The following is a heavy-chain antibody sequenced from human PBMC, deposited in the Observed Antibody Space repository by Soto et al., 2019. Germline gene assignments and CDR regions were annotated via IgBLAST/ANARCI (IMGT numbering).Heavy chain of an antibody. CDR1: GVSISSHDW. J-gene: IGHJ4*02. V-gene: IGHV4-4*02. D-gene: IGHD5-18*01. CDR3: ATRDTGRVY. Sequence: QVQLQESGPGLVKPSGTLSLTCAVSGVSISSHDWWPWVRQPPGKGLEWIGESHQSGNTHYNSSLESRVTIPLDTSKNQLSLQLTSVTLADTAVYYCATRDTGRVYWGQGTLVTVSS. CDR2: SHQSGNT.